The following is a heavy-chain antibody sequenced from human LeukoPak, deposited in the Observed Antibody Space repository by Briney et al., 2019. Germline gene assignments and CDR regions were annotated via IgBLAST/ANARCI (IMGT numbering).Heavy chain of an antibody. CDR1: GFTFSSYS. Sequence: PGGSLRLSCAASGFTFSSYSMYWVRQAPGKGLEWVSYISSSSSTIYYADSVKGRFTISRDNAKNSLYLQMNSLRAEDTAVYYCARDRGSNYYDSSGYSDYWGQGTLVTVSS. J-gene: IGHJ4*02. V-gene: IGHV3-48*04. D-gene: IGHD3-22*01. CDR2: ISSSSSTI. CDR3: ARDRGSNYYDSSGYSDY.